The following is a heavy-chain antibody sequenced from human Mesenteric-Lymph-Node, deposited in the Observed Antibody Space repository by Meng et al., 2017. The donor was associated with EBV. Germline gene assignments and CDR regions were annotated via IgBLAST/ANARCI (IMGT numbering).Heavy chain of an antibody. J-gene: IGHJ4*02. D-gene: IGHD3-10*01. CDR3: AGSGSGSYYAIYYFDF. Sequence: QLRVQWSGPVLVKPSETLYLRCTVSGGSVSMCRQYWGWIRQPPGKGLEWIGYIYYSGSTKYNPSLKSRVTMSVDTSKNQFSLRLNSVTAADTAVYYCAGSGSGSYYAIYYFDFWGQGTLVTVSS. CDR2: IYYSGST. CDR1: GGSVSMCRQY. V-gene: IGHV4-61*01.